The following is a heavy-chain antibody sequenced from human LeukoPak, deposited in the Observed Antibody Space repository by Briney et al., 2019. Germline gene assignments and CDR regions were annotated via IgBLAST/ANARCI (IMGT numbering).Heavy chain of an antibody. CDR1: GGSISSYY. V-gene: IGHV4-59*12. D-gene: IGHD6-19*01. CDR3: ARLLSGWTYYYYYYMDV. J-gene: IGHJ6*03. CDR2: IYYSGST. Sequence: SETLSLTCTVSGGSISSYYWSWIRQPPGKGLEWIGYIYYSGSTNYNPSLKSRVTISVDTSKNQFSLKLSSVTAADTAVYYCARLLSGWTYYYYYYMDVWGKGTTVTVSS.